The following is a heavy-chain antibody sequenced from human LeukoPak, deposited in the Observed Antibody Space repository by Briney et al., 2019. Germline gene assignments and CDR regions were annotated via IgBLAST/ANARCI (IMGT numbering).Heavy chain of an antibody. CDR3: ARDLGRGGTSDY. D-gene: IGHD1-26*01. CDR2: ISSSSSYI. J-gene: IGHJ4*02. Sequence: GGSLRLSCAASGFTFSDYYMSWVRQAPGKGLEWVSSISSSSSYIYYADSVKGRFTISRDNAKNSLYLQMNSLRAEDTAVYYCARDLGRGGTSDYWGQGTLVTVSS. V-gene: IGHV3-21*01. CDR1: GFTFSDYY.